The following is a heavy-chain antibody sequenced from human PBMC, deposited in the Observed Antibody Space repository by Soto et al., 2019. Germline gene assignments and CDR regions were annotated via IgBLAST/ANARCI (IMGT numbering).Heavy chain of an antibody. CDR1: VFTFSSYG. D-gene: IGHD2-15*01. V-gene: IGHV3-30*18. Sequence: PGGSLRLSCAASVFTFSSYGMHWVRQAPGKGLEWVAVISYDGSNKYYADSVKGRFTISRDNSKNTLYLQMNSLRAEDTAVYYCAKSTQTDCSVGRCYPLTSRGMDFWGQGATVTGSS. CDR3: AKSTQTDCSVGRCYPLTSRGMDF. CDR2: ISYDGSNK. J-gene: IGHJ6*02.